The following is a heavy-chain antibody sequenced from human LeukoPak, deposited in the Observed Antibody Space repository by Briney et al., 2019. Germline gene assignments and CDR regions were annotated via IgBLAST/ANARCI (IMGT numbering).Heavy chain of an antibody. V-gene: IGHV1-18*01. Sequence: ASVKVSCKASGYTFTSYCISWVRQAPGQGLEWMGWISAYNGNTNYAQKLQGRVTMTTDTSTSTAYMELRSLRSDDTAVYYCASAWHLGIVVVMLDYWGQGTLVTVSS. J-gene: IGHJ4*02. CDR1: GYTFTSYC. CDR3: ASAWHLGIVVVMLDY. CDR2: ISAYNGNT. D-gene: IGHD3-22*01.